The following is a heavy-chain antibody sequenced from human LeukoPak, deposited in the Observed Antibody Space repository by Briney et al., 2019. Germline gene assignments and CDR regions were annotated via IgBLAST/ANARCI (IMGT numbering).Heavy chain of an antibody. D-gene: IGHD3-10*01. CDR1: GYTFTSYY. Sequence: ASVKVSCKASGYTFTSYYMHWVRQAPGQGLEWMGIINPSGGSTNYAQKFQGRVTMTRDTSTSTVYMELSSLRSEDTAVYYCARAVGYYGSGSSNDYWGQGTLVTVSS. J-gene: IGHJ4*02. CDR2: INPSGGST. CDR3: ARAVGYYGSGSSNDY. V-gene: IGHV1-46*01.